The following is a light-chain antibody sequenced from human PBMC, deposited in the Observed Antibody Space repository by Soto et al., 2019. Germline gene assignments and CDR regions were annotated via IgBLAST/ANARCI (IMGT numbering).Light chain of an antibody. CDR3: RQYDGSPSWT. J-gene: IGKJ1*01. Sequence: EIVLTQSPGTLSLSPGERATLSCRASQSVSSSYLVWYQQKPGQAPRLLIYGASSRATGIPDRFSGSGSGTDFTLTISRLEPEDFAVYYCRQYDGSPSWTFGQGTKVE. CDR2: GAS. CDR1: QSVSSSY. V-gene: IGKV3-20*01.